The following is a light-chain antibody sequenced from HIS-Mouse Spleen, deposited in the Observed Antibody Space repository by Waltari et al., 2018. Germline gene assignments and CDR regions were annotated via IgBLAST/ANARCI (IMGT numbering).Light chain of an antibody. J-gene: IGKJ3*01. Sequence: EIVMTQSPATMSLSPGERATLPCRASQSVSSSYLSWYQQKPGQAPRLLIYGASTRATGIPARFSGSGYGTDFTLTISSLQPEDFAVYYCQQDYNLPPSTFGPGTKVDIK. V-gene: IGKV3D-7*01. CDR1: QSVSSSY. CDR3: QQDYNLPPST. CDR2: GAS.